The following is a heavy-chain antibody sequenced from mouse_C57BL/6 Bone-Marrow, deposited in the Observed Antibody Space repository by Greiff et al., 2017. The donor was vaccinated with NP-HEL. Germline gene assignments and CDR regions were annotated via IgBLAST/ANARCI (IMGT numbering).Heavy chain of an antibody. CDR3: AKKGDGYYEARFAY. J-gene: IGHJ3*01. V-gene: IGHV2-5*01. Sequence: QVQLQQSGPGLVQPSQSLSITCTVSGFSLTSYGVHWVRQSPGKGLEWLGVIWRGGSTDYNAAFMSRLSITKYNSKSQVLFKMNSLQADDTAIYYCAKKGDGYYEARFAYWGQGTLVTVSA. CDR1: GFSLTSYG. CDR2: IWRGGST. D-gene: IGHD2-3*01.